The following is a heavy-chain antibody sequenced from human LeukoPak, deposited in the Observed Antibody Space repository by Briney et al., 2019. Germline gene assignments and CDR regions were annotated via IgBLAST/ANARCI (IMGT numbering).Heavy chain of an antibody. D-gene: IGHD4/OR15-4a*01. Sequence: ASVKVSCKVPGYMLTEVSIHWVRQAPGKGLEGMGSFDPDDGETIYAQKFQGRLSMTEDTSAATAYMELSSLRSEDTAVYFCAAERVLISWGQGTLVTVSS. CDR2: FDPDDGET. CDR3: AAERVLIS. V-gene: IGHV1-24*01. J-gene: IGHJ5*02. CDR1: GYMLTEVS.